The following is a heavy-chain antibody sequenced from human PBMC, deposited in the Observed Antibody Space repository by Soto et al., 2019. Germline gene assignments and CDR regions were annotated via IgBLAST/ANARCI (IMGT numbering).Heavy chain of an antibody. J-gene: IGHJ6*02. Sequence: SETLSLTCAVYGGSFSGYYWSWIRQSPGKGLEWIGEINHSGSTNYNPSLKSRVNISVDTSKKQISLKLSSVTAADTAVYYCARRDGSGSYYYFYGMDVWGQGTTVTVSS. CDR3: ARRDGSGSYYYFYGMDV. D-gene: IGHD3-10*01. CDR2: INHSGST. V-gene: IGHV4-34*01. CDR1: GGSFSGYY.